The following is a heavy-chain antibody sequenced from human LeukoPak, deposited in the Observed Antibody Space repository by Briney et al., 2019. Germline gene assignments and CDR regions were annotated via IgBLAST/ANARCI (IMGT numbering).Heavy chain of an antibody. J-gene: IGHJ4*02. CDR2: IYYIGTT. V-gene: IGHV4-59*01. CDR1: GGSISSYY. CDR3: ARGQHYASGSLGY. D-gene: IGHD3-10*01. Sequence: PSETLSLTCTVSGGSISSYYWSWIRQSPGKGLEWIGYIYYIGTTNYNPSLKSRVTISVDTSNNQFSLNLSSVSAADTAVYYCARGQHYASGSLGYWGQGTLVTVSS.